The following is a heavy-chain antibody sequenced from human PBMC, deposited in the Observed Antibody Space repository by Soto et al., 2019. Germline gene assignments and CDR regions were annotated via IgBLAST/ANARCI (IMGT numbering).Heavy chain of an antibody. J-gene: IGHJ4*02. CDR1: GFTFDDYA. V-gene: IGHV3-9*01. CDR3: AKDRSGHYDSSGYKNGGNYFDY. Sequence: PGGSLRLSCAASGFTFDDYAMHWVRQAPGKGLEWVSGISWNSGSIGYADSVKGRFTISRDNAKNSLYLQMNSLRAEDTALYYCAKDRSGHYDSSGYKNGGNYFDYWGQGTLVTVSS. D-gene: IGHD3-22*01. CDR2: ISWNSGSI.